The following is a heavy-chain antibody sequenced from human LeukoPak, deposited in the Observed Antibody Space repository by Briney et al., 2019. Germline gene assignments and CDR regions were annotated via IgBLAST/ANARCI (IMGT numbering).Heavy chain of an antibody. Sequence: ASVKVSCKASGYTSTSYGISWVRQAPGQGLEWMGWISAYNGNTNYAQKLQGRVTMTTDTSTSTAYMELRSLRSDDTAVYYCARYAIHILTGLGLDYWGQGTLVTVSS. D-gene: IGHD3-9*01. CDR1: GYTSTSYG. V-gene: IGHV1-18*01. CDR2: ISAYNGNT. CDR3: ARYAIHILTGLGLDY. J-gene: IGHJ4*02.